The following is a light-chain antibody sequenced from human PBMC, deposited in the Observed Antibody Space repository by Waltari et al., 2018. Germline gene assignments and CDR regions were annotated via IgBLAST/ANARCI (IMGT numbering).Light chain of an antibody. Sequence: DIRLTQPPSPLSASVADRVTITCRASHGISYDLAWFQQKSGQAPKPLISGASSLQGGVAWRFSGGGSETFFTLTINDLQPEDFATYCCRQYNSYPPTFGGGTRV. J-gene: IGKJ4*02. CDR1: HGISYD. CDR3: RQYNSYPPT. CDR2: GAS. V-gene: IGKV1-16*01.